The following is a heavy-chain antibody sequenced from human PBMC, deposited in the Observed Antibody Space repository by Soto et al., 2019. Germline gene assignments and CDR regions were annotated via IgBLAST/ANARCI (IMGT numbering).Heavy chain of an antibody. CDR3: ARDQGYDFWSGYPTGFDY. CDR2: MNPNSGNT. CDR1: GYTFTSYD. Sequence: QVQLVQSGAEVKKPGASVKVSCKASGYTFTSYDINWVRQATGQGLAWMGWMNPNSGNTGYAQNFQGRVTMTRHTSISTDYMELSSLRSEDTSVYYCARDQGYDFWSGYPTGFDYCGQGTLVTVSS. V-gene: IGHV1-8*01. J-gene: IGHJ4*02. D-gene: IGHD3-3*01.